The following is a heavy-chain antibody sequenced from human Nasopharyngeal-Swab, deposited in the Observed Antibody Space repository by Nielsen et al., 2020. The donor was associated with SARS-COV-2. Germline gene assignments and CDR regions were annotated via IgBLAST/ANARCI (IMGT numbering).Heavy chain of an antibody. Sequence: RGSLRLSSTATRFTISSWPMHRVRQTPATGQAWVTVLSSDGSDKQYVDYVKARFIISRDNSKNTLYPQMKSLRAKDTGLYYCASQRADTPDFAYLGQGTLVTVSS. CDR1: RFTISSWP. CDR2: LSSDGSDK. D-gene: IGHD2-15*01. CDR3: ASQRADTPDFAY. J-gene: IGHJ4*02. V-gene: IGHV3-30*03.